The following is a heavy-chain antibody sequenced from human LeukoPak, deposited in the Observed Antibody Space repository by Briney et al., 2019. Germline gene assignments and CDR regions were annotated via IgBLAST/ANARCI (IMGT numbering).Heavy chain of an antibody. Sequence: ASVKVSCKASGYTFTSYYMHWVRQAPGQGPEWMGIINPSGGSTSYAQKFQGRATMTRDTSTSTVYMELSSLRSEDTAVYYCARSVVITRAFDYWGQGTLVTVSS. CDR1: GYTFTSYY. CDR3: ARSVVITRAFDY. V-gene: IGHV1-46*01. D-gene: IGHD3-22*01. J-gene: IGHJ4*02. CDR2: INPSGGST.